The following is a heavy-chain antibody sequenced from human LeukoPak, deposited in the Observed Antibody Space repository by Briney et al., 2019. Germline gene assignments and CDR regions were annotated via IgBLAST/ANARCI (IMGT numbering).Heavy chain of an antibody. CDR2: INPNSGGT. Sequence: ASVKVSCKASGYTFTGYYMHWVRQAPGQGLEWMGWINPNSGGTNYAQKFQGRVTMTRDTSISTAYMELSRLRSDDTAVYYCARDRSSTSFGPNWFDPWGQGTPVTVSS. V-gene: IGHV1-2*02. J-gene: IGHJ5*02. D-gene: IGHD2-2*01. CDR1: GYTFTGYY. CDR3: ARDRSSTSFGPNWFDP.